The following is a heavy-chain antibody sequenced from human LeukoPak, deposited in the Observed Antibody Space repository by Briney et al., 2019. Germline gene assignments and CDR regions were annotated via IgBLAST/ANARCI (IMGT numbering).Heavy chain of an antibody. CDR2: INHSGST. V-gene: IGHV4-34*01. CDR1: GGSFSGYY. D-gene: IGHD3-10*01. Sequence: PSETLSLTCAVYGGSFSGYYWSWIRQPPGKGLEWIGEINHSGSTNYNPSLKSRVTISVDTSKNQYPLKLSSVTAADTAVYYCARGQRRITMVRGVPFDCWGQGTLVTVSS. CDR3: ARGQRRITMVRGVPFDC. J-gene: IGHJ4*02.